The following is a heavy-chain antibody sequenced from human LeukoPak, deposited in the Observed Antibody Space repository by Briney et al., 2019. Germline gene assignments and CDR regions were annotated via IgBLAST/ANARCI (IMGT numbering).Heavy chain of an antibody. V-gene: IGHV3-7*01. D-gene: IGHD3-16*02. J-gene: IGHJ1*01. CDR1: GFTFGSHW. Sequence: GGSLRLSCAASGFTFGSHWMSWVRQAPGKGLEWVADINQDGSDKHYVDAVKGRFTISRDNAESSLDLQVNSLRAEDTAVYYCVRDPRSFHFWGQGTLVTVSS. CDR2: INQDGSDK. CDR3: VRDPRSFHF.